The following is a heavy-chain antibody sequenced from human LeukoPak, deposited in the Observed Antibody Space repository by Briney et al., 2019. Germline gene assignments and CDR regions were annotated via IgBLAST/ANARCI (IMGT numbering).Heavy chain of an antibody. CDR2: ISGDGGST. CDR1: GFTFDDYA. D-gene: IGHD1-26*01. Sequence: VGSLRLSCAASGFTFDDYAMHWVRQAPGKGLEWVSLISGDGGSTYYAGSVKGRFTISRDNSKNSLYLQMNSLRTEDTALYYCAKDQPPYSGSYPDYWGQGTLVTVSS. CDR3: AKDQPPYSGSYPDY. J-gene: IGHJ4*02. V-gene: IGHV3-43*02.